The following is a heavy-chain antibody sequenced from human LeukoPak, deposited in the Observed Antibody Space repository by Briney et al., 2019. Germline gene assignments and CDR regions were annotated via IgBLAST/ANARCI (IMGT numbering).Heavy chain of an antibody. CDR2: ISSSSSDT. V-gene: IGHV3-11*06. Sequence: KPGGSLRLSCAASGFTFSDYYMTWIRQAPGKRLEWVSHISSSSSDTKYADSVKGRFTLSRDNAKNSLYLQMNSLRDEDTAVYYCARDINRRFDFWGQGTLVTVSS. CDR3: ARDINRRFDF. J-gene: IGHJ4*02. CDR1: GFTFSDYY. D-gene: IGHD1-14*01.